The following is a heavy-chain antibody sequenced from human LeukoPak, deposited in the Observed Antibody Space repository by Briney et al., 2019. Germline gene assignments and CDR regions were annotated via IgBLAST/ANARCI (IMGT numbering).Heavy chain of an antibody. CDR1: GGSISSSY. CDR2: IYYSGST. D-gene: IGHD5-24*01. J-gene: IGHJ4*02. Sequence: PSETLSLTCTVSGGSISSSYWSWIRQPPGKGLDWIGYIYYSGSTSYNPSLQSRVTISVDTSKNQFSLKLSSVTAADTAVYYCARGVEMATIVFDYWGQGTLVTVSS. CDR3: ARGVEMATIVFDY. V-gene: IGHV4-59*01.